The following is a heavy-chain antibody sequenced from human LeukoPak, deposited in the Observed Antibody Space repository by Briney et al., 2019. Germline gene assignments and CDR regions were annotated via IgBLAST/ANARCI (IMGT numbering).Heavy chain of an antibody. Sequence: PSETLSLTCTVSGGSISSYYWSWIRQPPGKGLEWIGYIYYSGSTNYNPSLKSRVTISVDKSKNQFSLKLSSVTAADTAVYYCATTDYYRSDYWGQGTLVTVSS. CDR1: GGSISSYY. V-gene: IGHV4-59*12. D-gene: IGHD3-9*01. CDR2: IYYSGST. J-gene: IGHJ4*02. CDR3: ATTDYYRSDY.